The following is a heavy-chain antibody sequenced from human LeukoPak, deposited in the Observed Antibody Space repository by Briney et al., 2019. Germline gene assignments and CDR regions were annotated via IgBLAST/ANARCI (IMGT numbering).Heavy chain of an antibody. CDR3: AREEGETMVRGVIGNYCYYYMDV. CDR1: GGTFRSYA. D-gene: IGHD3-10*01. V-gene: IGHV1-69*01. Sequence: VKVSCQASGGTFRSYAISWVRQAPGQGLEWMGGIIPIFGTANYAQKFQCTVTITADESTSTAYMELSSLRSEDTAVYYCAREEGETMVRGVIGNYCYYYMDVWGKGTTVTVSS. CDR2: IIPIFGTA. J-gene: IGHJ6*03.